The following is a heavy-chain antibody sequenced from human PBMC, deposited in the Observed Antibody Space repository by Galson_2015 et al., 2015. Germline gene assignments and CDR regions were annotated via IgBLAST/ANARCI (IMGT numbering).Heavy chain of an antibody. CDR2: ISYDGSNK. V-gene: IGHV3-30-3*01. CDR3: ARSVYDFWSGYYPY. CDR1: GFTFSSYA. D-gene: IGHD3-3*01. J-gene: IGHJ4*02. Sequence: SLRLSCAASGFTFSSYAMHWVRQAPGKGLEWVAVISYDGSNKYYADSVKGRFTISRDNSKNTLYLQMNSLRAEDTAVYYCARSVYDFWSGYYPYWGQGTLVTVSS.